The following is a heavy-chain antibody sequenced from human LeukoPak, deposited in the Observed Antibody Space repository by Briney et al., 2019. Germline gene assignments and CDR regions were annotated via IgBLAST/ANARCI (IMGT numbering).Heavy chain of an antibody. Sequence: GGSLRLSCAASGFTFSSYGMHWVRQAPGKGLEWVAVISYDGSNKYYADSVKGRFTISRDNSKNTLYLQMNSLRAEDTAVYYCAKNSAGYSYGYIDYFDYWGQGTLVTVSS. J-gene: IGHJ4*02. CDR1: GFTFSSYG. CDR3: AKNSAGYSYGYIDYFDY. CDR2: ISYDGSNK. V-gene: IGHV3-30*18. D-gene: IGHD5-18*01.